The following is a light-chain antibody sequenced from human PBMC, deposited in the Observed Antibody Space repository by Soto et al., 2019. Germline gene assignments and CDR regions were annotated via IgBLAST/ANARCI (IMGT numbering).Light chain of an antibody. CDR3: QQYNSWPWT. Sequence: EIVMTQSPATLSVSPGERATLSCRASQSISTNLAWYQQRPGQAPRLLFYGASTRATDIPARFSDSGSATEFTLTISSLQSEDFAVYYCQQYNSWPWTFGQGTKVELK. J-gene: IGKJ1*01. CDR1: QSISTN. V-gene: IGKV3-15*01. CDR2: GAS.